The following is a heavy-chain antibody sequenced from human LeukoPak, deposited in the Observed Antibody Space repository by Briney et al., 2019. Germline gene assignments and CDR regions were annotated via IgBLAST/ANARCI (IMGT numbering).Heavy chain of an antibody. CDR2: IYYSGST. CDR1: GVSISSYY. D-gene: IGHD2-15*01. V-gene: IGHV4-59*01. CDR3: ARDCSGGSCYSSEEDAFDI. J-gene: IGHJ3*02. Sequence: PSETLSLTCTVSGVSISSYYWSWIRQPPGKGLEWIGYIYYSGSTNYNPSLKSRVTISVDTSKNQFSLKLSSVTAADTAVYYCARDCSGGSCYSSEEDAFDIWGQGTMVTVSS.